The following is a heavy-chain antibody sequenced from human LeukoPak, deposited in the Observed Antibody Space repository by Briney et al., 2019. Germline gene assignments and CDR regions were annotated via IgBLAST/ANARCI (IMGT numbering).Heavy chain of an antibody. CDR3: SVEGPRIAVAVTDWFDP. D-gene: IGHD6-19*01. V-gene: IGHV1-2*02. CDR1: GYTCTCCY. CDR2: INPNSGGT. J-gene: IGHJ5*02. Sequence: ASVTVSCKASGYTCTCCYMHWVRKAPGQGLEWMGLINPNSGGTNYDQKSQDRVTMTRDTSIRTAYFEQSRLVSDDTAVYYFSVEGPRIAVAVTDWFDPWGQGTLVTVSS.